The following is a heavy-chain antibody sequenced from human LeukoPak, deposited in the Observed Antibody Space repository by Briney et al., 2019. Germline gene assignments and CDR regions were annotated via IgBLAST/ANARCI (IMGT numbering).Heavy chain of an antibody. Sequence: ASVKVSCKASGYTFTSYGISWVRQAPGQGLEWMGWISAYNGNTNYAQKLQGRVTMTTDTATSTAYMELRSLRSDDTAVYYCARDYVWGSYRQGSRPQYFDYWGQGTLVTVSS. CDR1: GYTFTSYG. CDR3: ARDYVWGSYRQGSRPQYFDY. CDR2: ISAYNGNT. V-gene: IGHV1-18*01. J-gene: IGHJ4*02. D-gene: IGHD3-16*02.